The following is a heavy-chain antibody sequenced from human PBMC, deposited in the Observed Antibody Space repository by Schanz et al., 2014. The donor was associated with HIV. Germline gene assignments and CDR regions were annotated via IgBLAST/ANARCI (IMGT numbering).Heavy chain of an antibody. CDR1: GFTFNSYG. D-gene: IGHD3-22*01. Sequence: QVQLVESGGGVVQPGRSLRVSCAASGFTFNSYGMHWVRQAPGKGLEWVAVISYDGRRKHFADPEKGRFTISRDNSKNTLYLQMKSLRAEDMAVYYCAKDRNYYDSRYRGKGNYYYYYGMDVWGQGTTVTVSS. CDR2: ISYDGRRK. J-gene: IGHJ6*02. CDR3: AKDRNYYDSRYRGKGNYYYYYGMDV. V-gene: IGHV3-30*18.